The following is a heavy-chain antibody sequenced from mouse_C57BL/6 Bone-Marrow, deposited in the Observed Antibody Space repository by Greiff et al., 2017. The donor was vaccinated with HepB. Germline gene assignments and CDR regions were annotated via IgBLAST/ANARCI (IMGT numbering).Heavy chain of an antibody. V-gene: IGHV1-15*01. Sequence: QVQLQQSGAELVRPGASVTLSCKASGYTFTDYEMHWVKQTPVHGLEWIGAIDPETGGTAYNQKFKGKAILTADKSSSTAYMELRSLTSEDSAVYYCTGREAYYYGSSLYYFDYWGQGTTLTVSS. CDR3: TGREAYYYGSSLYYFDY. D-gene: IGHD1-1*01. J-gene: IGHJ2*01. CDR1: GYTFTDYE. CDR2: IDPETGGT.